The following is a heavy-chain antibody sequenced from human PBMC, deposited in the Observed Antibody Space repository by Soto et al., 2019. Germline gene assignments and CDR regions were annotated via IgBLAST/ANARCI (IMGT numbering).Heavy chain of an antibody. J-gene: IGHJ4*02. CDR1: GFTFIGYD. D-gene: IGHD6-19*01. CDR3: ARAMTGSGWRNFDY. CDR2: IGTAGDT. Sequence: GGSLRLSCAASGFTFIGYDMHWVRQATGKGLEWVSAIGTAGDTYYPGSVKGRFTISRENAKNSLYLQMSSLRAEDTAVYYCARAMTGSGWRNFDYWGQGTLVTVSS. V-gene: IGHV3-13*01.